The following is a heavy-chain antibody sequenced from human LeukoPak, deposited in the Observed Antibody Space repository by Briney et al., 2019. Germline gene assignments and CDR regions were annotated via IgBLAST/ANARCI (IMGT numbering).Heavy chain of an antibody. Sequence: PGGSLRLSCAASGFTVSSNYMSWVRQAPGKGLEWVSVIYSGGSTYYADSVKGRFTISRDNSKNTLYLQMNSLRAEDTAVYYCARGARRTMVRGVITLGYYFDYWGQGTLVTVSS. D-gene: IGHD3-10*01. CDR2: IYSGGST. J-gene: IGHJ4*02. CDR3: ARGARRTMVRGVITLGYYFDY. V-gene: IGHV3-66*01. CDR1: GFTVSSNY.